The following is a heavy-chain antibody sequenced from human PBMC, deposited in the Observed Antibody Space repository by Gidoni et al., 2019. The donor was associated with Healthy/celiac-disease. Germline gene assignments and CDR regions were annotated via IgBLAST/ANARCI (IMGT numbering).Heavy chain of an antibody. V-gene: IGHV1-69*01. CDR3: ARPANHERLDGDYYYYGMDV. Sequence: QVQLVQSGAEVKKPGSSVKVPCKASGGTFSSYAISWVRQAPGQGLEWMGGIIPIFGTANYAQKFQGRVTITADESTSTAYMELSSLRSEDTAVYYCARPANHERLDGDYYYYGMDVWGQGTTVTVSS. J-gene: IGHJ6*02. CDR1: GGTFSSYA. CDR2: IIPIFGTA. D-gene: IGHD4-17*01.